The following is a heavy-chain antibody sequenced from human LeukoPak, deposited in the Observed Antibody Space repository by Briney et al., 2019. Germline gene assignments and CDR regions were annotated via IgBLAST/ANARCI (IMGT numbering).Heavy chain of an antibody. V-gene: IGHV4-39*01. J-gene: IGHJ6*02. Sequence: SETLSLTCSVSGGSISSSNYYWGWIRQPPGKGLEWIGSIYNSGSTYYNPSLKSRVTISVDTSKNQFSLKLNSVTAADTAVYYCARHPWNSGMDVWGQGTTVTVSS. CDR1: GGSISSSNYY. CDR3: ARHPWNSGMDV. D-gene: IGHD1-1*01. CDR2: IYNSGST.